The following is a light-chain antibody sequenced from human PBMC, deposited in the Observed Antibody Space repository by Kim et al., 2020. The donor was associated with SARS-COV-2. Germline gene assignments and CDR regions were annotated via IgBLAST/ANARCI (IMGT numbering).Light chain of an antibody. CDR2: KAS. J-gene: IGKJ2*01. Sequence: IQMTQSPSTLSAFVGDRVTITCRASQSVSSWLAWYQQKPGKVPKLLIYKASNLESGVPSRFSGSGSGTEFTLTISSLQPDDFAIYYCQQYTTFSFGQGTKLEI. CDR3: QQYTTFS. V-gene: IGKV1-5*03. CDR1: QSVSSW.